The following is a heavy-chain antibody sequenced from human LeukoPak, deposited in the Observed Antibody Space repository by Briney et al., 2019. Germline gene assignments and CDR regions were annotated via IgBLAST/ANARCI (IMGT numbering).Heavy chain of an antibody. Sequence: GGSLRLSRAASGFTFSSYSMNWVRQAPGKGLEWVSSISSSSSYIYYADSVKGRFTISRDNAKNSLYLQTNSLRAEDTAVYYCARDYDSSGLDAFDIWGQGTMVTVSS. J-gene: IGHJ3*02. V-gene: IGHV3-21*01. D-gene: IGHD3-22*01. CDR2: ISSSSSYI. CDR3: ARDYDSSGLDAFDI. CDR1: GFTFSSYS.